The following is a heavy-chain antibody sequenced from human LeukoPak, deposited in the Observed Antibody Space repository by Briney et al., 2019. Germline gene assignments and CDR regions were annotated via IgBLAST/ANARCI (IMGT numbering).Heavy chain of an antibody. Sequence: SETLSLTCAVYGGSFSGYYWSWIRQPPGKGLEWIGEINHSGSTNYNPSLKSRVTISVDTSMNQFSLKLSSVTAADTAVYYCASSPYYDILTGYYKPYYFDYWGQGTLVTVSS. J-gene: IGHJ4*02. CDR3: ASSPYYDILTGYYKPYYFDY. CDR2: INHSGST. CDR1: GGSFSGYY. D-gene: IGHD3-9*01. V-gene: IGHV4-34*01.